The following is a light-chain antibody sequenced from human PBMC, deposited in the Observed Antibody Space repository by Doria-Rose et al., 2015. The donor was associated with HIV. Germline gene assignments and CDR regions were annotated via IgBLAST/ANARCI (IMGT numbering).Light chain of an antibody. CDR3: QQYYSTPYT. J-gene: IGKJ2*01. Sequence: DIRLTQSPSSLSASVGDRVTITCRASQGIGNSLAWYQQNPGKAPKLLLYAASRLESGVPSRFSGSGSGTDYTLTISSLQPEEFATYFCQQYYSTPYTFGQGTKLEIK. CDR2: AAS. V-gene: IGKV1-NL1*01. CDR1: QGIGNS.